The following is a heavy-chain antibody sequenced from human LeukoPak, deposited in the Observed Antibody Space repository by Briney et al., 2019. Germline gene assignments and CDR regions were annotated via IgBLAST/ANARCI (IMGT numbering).Heavy chain of an antibody. CDR2: ISSSSNYI. D-gene: IGHD6-19*01. V-gene: IGHV3-21*01. CDR3: ARGYSSGGYEVDY. J-gene: IGHJ4*02. CDR1: GFTFSSYS. Sequence: GGSLRLSCAASGFTFSSYSMNWVRQAPGKGLGWVSFISSSSNYIYYADSVKGRFTIARDNATNSLYLQMNSLRAEDTAVYYCARGYSSGGYEVDYWGQGTLVTVSS.